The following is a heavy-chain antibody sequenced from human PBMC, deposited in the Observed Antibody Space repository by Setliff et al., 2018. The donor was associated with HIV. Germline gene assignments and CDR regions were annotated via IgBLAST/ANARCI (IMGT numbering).Heavy chain of an antibody. V-gene: IGHV4-59*08. CDR3: ARHKSQPYYFDY. Sequence: SETLSLTCTVSGGSISSYYWSWIRQPPGKGLEWIGYIYYSGSTNYNPSLKSRVTISVDTSKNQFSLKLSSATAADTAVYYCARHKSQPYYFDYWGQGTLVTVSS. CDR1: GGSISSYY. CDR2: IYYSGST. J-gene: IGHJ4*02.